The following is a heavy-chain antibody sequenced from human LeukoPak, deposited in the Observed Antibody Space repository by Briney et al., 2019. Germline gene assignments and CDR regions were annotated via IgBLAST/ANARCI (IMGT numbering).Heavy chain of an antibody. Sequence: ASVKVSCKASGYIFTSYDMNWVRQATGQGLEWMGWINTDTGNPTYAQGFTGRFVFSLDTSVTTAYLQISSLKAEDTAVYYCAGGRGYCSSTTCYAGYYFDYWGQGTLVTVSS. CDR2: INTDTGNP. J-gene: IGHJ4*02. CDR3: AGGRGYCSSTTCYAGYYFDY. V-gene: IGHV7-4-1*02. D-gene: IGHD2-2*01. CDR1: GYIFTSYD.